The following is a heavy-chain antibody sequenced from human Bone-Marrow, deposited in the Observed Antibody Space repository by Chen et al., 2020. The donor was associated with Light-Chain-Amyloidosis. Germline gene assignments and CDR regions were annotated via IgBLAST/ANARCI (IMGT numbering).Heavy chain of an antibody. CDR2: IYPDDSDA. V-gene: IGHV5-51*01. D-gene: IGHD5-12*01. Sequence: EVQLEQSGPEVKKPGESLKISCKGSGYTFPNYWIGWVRQMPGKGLEWRGVIYPDDSDARYSTTFGVQVTISADTSITTGYLKWRSLKASDTAMYYCARRRDGYNIDYWGQGTLVTVSS. J-gene: IGHJ4*02. CDR1: GYTFPNYW. CDR3: ARRRDGYNIDY.